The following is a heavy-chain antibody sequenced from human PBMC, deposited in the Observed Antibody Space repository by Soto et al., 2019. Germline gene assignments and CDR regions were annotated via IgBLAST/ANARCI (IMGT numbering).Heavy chain of an antibody. Sequence: SVKGSCKASGFTFTSSAVQWVRQARGQRLEWIGWIVVGSGNTNYAQKFQERVTITRDMSTSTAYMELSSLRSEDTAVYYCAAVPPPGRELLRGYYYGMDVWGQGTTVTVSS. CDR3: AAVPPPGRELLRGYYYGMDV. CDR1: GFTFTSSA. CDR2: IVVGSGNT. V-gene: IGHV1-58*01. J-gene: IGHJ6*02. D-gene: IGHD1-26*01.